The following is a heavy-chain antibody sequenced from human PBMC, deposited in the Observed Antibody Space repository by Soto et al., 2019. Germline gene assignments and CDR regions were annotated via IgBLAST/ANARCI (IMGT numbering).Heavy chain of an antibody. Sequence: GGSLRLSCAASGFTFSNYAMSWVRQAPGKGLEWVSAISSSGGSTYYADSVKGRFTISRDNSKNTLYLQMNSLRADDTAVYYCPKSPWARDTHFYYMDVWGKGTTVTVSS. CDR1: GFTFSNYA. CDR3: PKSPWARDTHFYYMDV. J-gene: IGHJ6*03. D-gene: IGHD5-18*01. CDR2: ISSSGGST. V-gene: IGHV3-23*01.